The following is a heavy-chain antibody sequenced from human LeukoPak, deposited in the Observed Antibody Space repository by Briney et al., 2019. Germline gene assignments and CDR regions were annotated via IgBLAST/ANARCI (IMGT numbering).Heavy chain of an antibody. CDR3: AKDANNLYPDYYYYYGMDV. CDR2: ISGSGGST. CDR1: GGSISSYY. J-gene: IGHJ6*02. Sequence: ETLSLTCTVSGGSISSYYWSWVRQAPGKGLEWVSAISGSGGSTYYADSVKGRFTISRDNSKSTLYLQMNSLRAEDTAVYYCAKDANNLYPDYYYYYGMDVWGQGTTVTVSS. V-gene: IGHV3-23*01. D-gene: IGHD1/OR15-1a*01.